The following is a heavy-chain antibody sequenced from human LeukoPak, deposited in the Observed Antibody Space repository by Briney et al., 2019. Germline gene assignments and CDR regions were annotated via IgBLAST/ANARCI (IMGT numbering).Heavy chain of an antibody. CDR3: ARGRPYYYYYYMDV. CDR1: GGSFSGYY. CDR2: INHSGST. Sequence: NPSETLSLTCAVYGGSFSGYYWSWIRQPPGKGLEWIGEINHSGSTNYNPSLKSRVTISVDTSKNQFSLKLSSVTAADTAVYYCARGRPYYYYYYMDVWGKETTVTVSS. V-gene: IGHV4-34*01. J-gene: IGHJ6*03.